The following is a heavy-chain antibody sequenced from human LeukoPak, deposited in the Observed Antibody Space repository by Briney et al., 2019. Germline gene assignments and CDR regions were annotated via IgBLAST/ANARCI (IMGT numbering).Heavy chain of an antibody. J-gene: IGHJ2*01. Sequence: SLSAYYMNWVRQPPGQGLEWIGSVYYSGNTYYNPSLKSRVTIYVDTSKNDFSLRLSSVTAADTAVYYCARMSTYWYFDPWGRGTLVTVSS. D-gene: IGHD2-2*01. CDR3: ARMSTYWYFDP. V-gene: IGHV4-39*02. CDR2: VYYSGNT. CDR1: SLSAYY.